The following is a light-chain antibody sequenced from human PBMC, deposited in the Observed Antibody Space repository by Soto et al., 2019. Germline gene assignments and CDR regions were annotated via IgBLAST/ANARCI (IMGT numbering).Light chain of an antibody. CDR2: SNN. CDR1: SSDIGSNT. J-gene: IGLJ2*01. V-gene: IGLV1-44*01. Sequence: QSVLTQPPPASGTPGQRVTISCSGSSSDIGSNTVHWYQQVPGTTPKLLIYSNNQRPSGVPDRFSGSKSGTSASLAISGLQSEDEADYYCAAWDVSLNGVVFGGGTKLTVL. CDR3: AAWDVSLNGVV.